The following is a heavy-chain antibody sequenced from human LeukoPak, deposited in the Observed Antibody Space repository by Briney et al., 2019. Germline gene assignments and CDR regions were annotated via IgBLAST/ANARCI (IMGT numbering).Heavy chain of an antibody. CDR2: INPKNGGS. D-gene: IGHD3-10*01. CDR3: ARDSREYGSGSYWENWFDP. J-gene: IGHJ5*02. V-gene: IGHV1-2*02. CDR1: GYTFTGYY. Sequence: GASVKVSCKASGYTFTGYYMHWVRQAPGQGLEWVGWINPKNGGSNYAQKLQGRVTMTTDTSTSTAYMELRSLRSDDTAVYYCARDSREYGSGSYWENWFDPWGQGTLVTVSS.